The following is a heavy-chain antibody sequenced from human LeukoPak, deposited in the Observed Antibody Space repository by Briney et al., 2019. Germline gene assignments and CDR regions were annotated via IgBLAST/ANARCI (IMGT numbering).Heavy chain of an antibody. V-gene: IGHV1-18*04. J-gene: IGHJ4*02. CDR3: ARDYGSIAAAGTHDY. CDR1: GYTFTSYG. Sequence: ASVKVSCKASGYTFTSYGISWVRQAPGRGLEWMGWISVYNGHTNYAQKLQGRVTMTTDTSTSTAYMELRSLRSDDTAVYYCARDYGSIAAAGTHDYWGQGTLVTVSS. D-gene: IGHD6-13*01. CDR2: ISVYNGHT.